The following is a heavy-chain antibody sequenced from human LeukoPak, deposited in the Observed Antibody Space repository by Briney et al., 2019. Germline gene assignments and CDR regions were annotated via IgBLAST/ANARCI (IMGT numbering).Heavy chain of an antibody. CDR2: LYYTGNT. D-gene: IGHD3-22*01. CDR1: GDSINGASYY. V-gene: IGHV4-39*01. J-gene: IGHJ5*02. CDR3: ARHEAFWYVDSPDDVWSHWFDP. Sequence: SETLSLTCTVSGDSINGASYYWGWIRQPPGKGLEWIGSLYYTGNTYYNPSLESRVTVSVDTSNQFSLRLRSVTAADTALYYCARHEAFWYVDSPDDVWSHWFDPWGQGTLVTASS.